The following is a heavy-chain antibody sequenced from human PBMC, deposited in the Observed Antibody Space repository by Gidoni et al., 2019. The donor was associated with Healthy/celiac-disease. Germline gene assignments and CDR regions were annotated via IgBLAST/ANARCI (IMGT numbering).Heavy chain of an antibody. V-gene: IGHV1-69*01. CDR2: IIPIFGTA. CDR1: GGTFSSYA. D-gene: IGHD3-3*01. Sequence: QVQLVQSGAEVKKPGSSVKISCKASGGTFSSYAISWVRQAPGQGLEWMGGIIPIFGTANYAQKFQGRVTITADESTSTAYMELSSLRSEDTAVYYCARVGRSGYYDPIYGMDVWGQGTTVTVSS. CDR3: ARVGRSGYYDPIYGMDV. J-gene: IGHJ6*02.